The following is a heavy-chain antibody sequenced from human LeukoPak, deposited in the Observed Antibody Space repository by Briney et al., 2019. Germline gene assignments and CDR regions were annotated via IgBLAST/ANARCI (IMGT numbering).Heavy chain of an antibody. Sequence: PSETLSLTCTVSGGSISSSSYYWGWIRQPPGKGLEWIGSIYYSGSTYYNPSLKSRVTISVDTSKNQFSLKLSSVTAADTAVYYCARETLYYYYMDVWGKGTTVTISS. J-gene: IGHJ6*03. CDR2: IYYSGST. CDR3: ARETLYYYYMDV. V-gene: IGHV4-39*07. CDR1: GGSISSSSYY. D-gene: IGHD3-16*01.